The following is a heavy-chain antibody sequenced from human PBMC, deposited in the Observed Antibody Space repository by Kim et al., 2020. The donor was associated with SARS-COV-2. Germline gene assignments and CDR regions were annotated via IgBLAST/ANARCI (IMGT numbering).Heavy chain of an antibody. J-gene: IGHJ4*02. V-gene: IGHV1-2*02. CDR3: STERGIYGSGSYGLFDY. CDR2: NNPNSGGS. Sequence: ASVKVSCKASGYTFTGYYMHWVGQAPGQWLEGMGWNNPNSGGSNYAQKFQGRVTMTRDTSISTAYMELSTLRSDDTAVYYCSTERGIYGSGSYGLFDYWGQGTLVTVSS. D-gene: IGHD3-10*01. CDR1: GYTFTGYY.